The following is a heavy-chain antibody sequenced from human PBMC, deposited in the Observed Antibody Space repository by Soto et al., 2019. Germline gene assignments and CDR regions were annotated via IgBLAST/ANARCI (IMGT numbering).Heavy chain of an antibody. CDR2: ISVYNGNT. CDR3: ARKVSPLKVIVPPLDY. CDR1: GYTFTNYA. V-gene: IGHV1-18*01. J-gene: IGHJ4*02. Sequence: QVQLVQSGAEVKKPGASVKVSCKASGYTFTNYAITWVRQAPGQGLEWMGWISVYNGNTIYAQSLQGRVSMTADTSTSTAYRELRTLKSDATAVYFWARKVSPLKVIVPPLDYWGQGTLATVSS. D-gene: IGHD1-26*01.